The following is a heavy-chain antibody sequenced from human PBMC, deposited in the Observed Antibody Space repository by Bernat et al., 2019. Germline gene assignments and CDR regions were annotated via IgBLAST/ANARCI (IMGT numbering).Heavy chain of an antibody. CDR1: GFTVSSNY. Sequence: EVQLVESGGGLIQPGVSLRLSCAASGFTVSSNYMSWVRQAPGKGLEWVSVIYSGGSTYYADSEKGRVTIPRDKSKNTLYLQLNSLRAEDTAVYYCGRGWMGATSLDYRGQGALVTVSS. V-gene: IGHV3-53*01. CDR3: GRGWMGATSLDY. J-gene: IGHJ4*02. D-gene: IGHD1-26*01. CDR2: IYSGGST.